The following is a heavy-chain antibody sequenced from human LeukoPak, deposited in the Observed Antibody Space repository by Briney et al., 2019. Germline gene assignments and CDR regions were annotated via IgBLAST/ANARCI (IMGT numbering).Heavy chain of an antibody. CDR2: IYYSGST. D-gene: IGHD1-26*01. J-gene: IGHJ4*02. CDR1: GGSISSYY. Sequence: SETLSLTCTVSGGSISSYYWNWIRQPPGKGLEWIGYIYYSGSTNYNPSLKSRVTISVDTSKNQFSLKLSSVTAADTAVYYCARDVGATPGCFDYWGQGTLVTVSS. V-gene: IGHV4-59*01. CDR3: ARDVGATPGCFDY.